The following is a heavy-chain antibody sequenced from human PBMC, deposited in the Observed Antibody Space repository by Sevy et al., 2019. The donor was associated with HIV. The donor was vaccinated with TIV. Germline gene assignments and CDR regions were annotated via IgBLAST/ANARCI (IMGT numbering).Heavy chain of an antibody. CDR2: ISYDGSNK. D-gene: IGHD5-12*01. Sequence: GGSLRLSCAASGFTFSSYGMHWVRQAPGKGLEWVAVISYDGSNKYYADSVKGRFTISRDNSKNTVYLQMNSLRVEDTAVYYCAKDQGGPGGYSDFEVVAGPSDYWGQGTLVTVSS. J-gene: IGHJ4*02. V-gene: IGHV3-30*18. CDR1: GFTFSSYG. CDR3: AKDQGGPGGYSDFEVVAGPSDY.